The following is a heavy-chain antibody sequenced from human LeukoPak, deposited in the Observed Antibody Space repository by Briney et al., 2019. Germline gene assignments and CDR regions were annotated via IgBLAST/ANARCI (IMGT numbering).Heavy chain of an antibody. CDR1: GGSLSSGSYY. CDR3: ARVSGSYRWYFDY. D-gene: IGHD1-26*01. CDR2: IYTSGST. V-gene: IGHV4-61*02. J-gene: IGHJ4*02. Sequence: SQTLSLTCTVSGGSLSSGSYYWSWIRQPAGKGLEWIGRIYTSGSTNYNPSLKSRVTISVDTSKNQFSLKLSSVTAADTAVYYCARVSGSYRWYFDYWGQGTLVTVSS.